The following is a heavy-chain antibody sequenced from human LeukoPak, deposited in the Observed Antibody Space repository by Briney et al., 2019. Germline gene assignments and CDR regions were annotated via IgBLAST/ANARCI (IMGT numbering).Heavy chain of an antibody. Sequence: ASVKVSCKASGYTFTGYYMNWVRQAPGQGLEWMGWINPNSGATINAQKFQGRVTMTTDTSISTAYLELSSLRSDDTAVYYCARDQYSGSFYYWGQGTLVTVSS. J-gene: IGHJ4*02. CDR1: GYTFTGYY. CDR2: INPNSGAT. CDR3: ARDQYSGSFYY. V-gene: IGHV1-2*02. D-gene: IGHD1-26*01.